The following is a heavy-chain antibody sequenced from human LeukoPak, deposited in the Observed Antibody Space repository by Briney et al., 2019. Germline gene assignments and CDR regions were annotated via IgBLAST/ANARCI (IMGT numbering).Heavy chain of an antibody. CDR2: IYYSGRT. V-gene: IGHV4-39*01. Sequence: SETVSLTCTVSGGSISSSSYYWGWIRQPPGKGLEWIGIIYYSGRTYYNPSLKSRVTISVDTSKNQFSLKLSSVTAADTAVYYCARSYDFWSGKTTFDPWGQGTLVTVS. J-gene: IGHJ5*02. CDR1: GGSISSSSYY. CDR3: ARSYDFWSGKTTFDP. D-gene: IGHD3-3*01.